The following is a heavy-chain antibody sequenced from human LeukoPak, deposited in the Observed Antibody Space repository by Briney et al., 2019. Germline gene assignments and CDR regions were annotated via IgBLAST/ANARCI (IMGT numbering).Heavy chain of an antibody. CDR2: IYTGGTT. CDR3: PRLPKTTYFDY. Sequence: GGSLRLSCAASGFTVNSKYMSWVRQAPGKGLEWVSVIYTGGTTDYADSVKGRFTISRDNSKNTLFLQMNSLRAEDTAVYYCPRLPKTTYFDYWGQGTLVTVFS. D-gene: IGHD4-11*01. J-gene: IGHJ4*02. V-gene: IGHV3-53*01. CDR1: GFTVNSKY.